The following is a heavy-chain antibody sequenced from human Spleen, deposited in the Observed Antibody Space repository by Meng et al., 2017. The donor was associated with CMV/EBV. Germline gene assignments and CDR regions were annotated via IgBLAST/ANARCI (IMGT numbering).Heavy chain of an antibody. CDR2: ISGGGNT. Sequence: GGSLRLSCAASGFTFTHYAMTWVRQAPGKGLEWVSGISGGGNTYYADSVKGRFTISRDTSKNTLYLQMNSLSAEDTAIYYCAKGPMVQGVLDYWGQGTLVTVSS. D-gene: IGHD3-10*01. V-gene: IGHV3-23*01. CDR1: GFTFTHYA. CDR3: AKGPMVQGVLDY. J-gene: IGHJ4*02.